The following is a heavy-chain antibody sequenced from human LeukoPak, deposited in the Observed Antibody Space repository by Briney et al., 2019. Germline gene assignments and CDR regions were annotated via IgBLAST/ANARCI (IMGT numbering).Heavy chain of an antibody. Sequence: ASVKVSCKASGYTFTGYYMHWVRQAPGQGLEWMGWINPNSGGTNYAQKFQGRVTMTRDTSISTAYMELSRLRSDDTAVYYCARGRLLSSSLDAFDIWGQGTMVTVSS. J-gene: IGHJ3*02. D-gene: IGHD6-13*01. CDR1: GYTFTGYY. V-gene: IGHV1-2*02. CDR3: ARGRLLSSSLDAFDI. CDR2: INPNSGGT.